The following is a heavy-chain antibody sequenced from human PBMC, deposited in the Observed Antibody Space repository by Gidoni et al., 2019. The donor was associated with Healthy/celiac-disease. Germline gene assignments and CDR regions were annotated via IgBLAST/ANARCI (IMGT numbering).Heavy chain of an antibody. D-gene: IGHD3-10*01. V-gene: IGHV3-48*04. CDR2: ISSSSSTI. CDR1: GFTFSSYS. Sequence: GGSLRLSCAASGFTFSSYSMNWVRQAPGKGLEWVSYISSSSSTIYYAASVKGRFTISRDNAKNSLYLQMTSLRAEDTAGYYCARVGREDFDYWGQGTLVTVSS. CDR3: ARVGREDFDY. J-gene: IGHJ4*02.